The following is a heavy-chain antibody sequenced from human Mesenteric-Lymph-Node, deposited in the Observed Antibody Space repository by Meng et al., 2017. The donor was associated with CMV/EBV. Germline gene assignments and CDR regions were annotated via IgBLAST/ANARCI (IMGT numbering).Heavy chain of an antibody. V-gene: IGHV3-49*04. CDR3: TATSGYDFHFDY. CDR2: SRTRAHGDTP. J-gene: IGHJ4*02. Sequence: GGSLRLSCTTSGLIFGAYGVTWVRQAPGEGLEWVGFSRTRAHGDTPQYAASVRGRFTISRDDSKSIAYLQMNNLKTEDTAVYFCTATSGYDFHFDYWGQGTLVTVSS. CDR1: GLIFGAYG. D-gene: IGHD5-12*01.